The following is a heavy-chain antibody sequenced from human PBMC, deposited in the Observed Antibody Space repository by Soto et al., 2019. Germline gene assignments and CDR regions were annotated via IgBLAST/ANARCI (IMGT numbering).Heavy chain of an antibody. CDR1: GGSFSGYS. CDR3: AGSGYLGATIGKHFEY. J-gene: IGHJ4*02. V-gene: IGHV4-34*01. D-gene: IGHD1-26*01. CDR2: INHTGST. Sequence: SETLSLTCTVSGGSFSGYSWTWIRQPPGTGLEWIGEINHTGSTDYNPSLRSRVTISVDTSKNQFSLKLTSVTAADTAVYYCAGSGYLGATIGKHFEYWGQGTLVTVSS.